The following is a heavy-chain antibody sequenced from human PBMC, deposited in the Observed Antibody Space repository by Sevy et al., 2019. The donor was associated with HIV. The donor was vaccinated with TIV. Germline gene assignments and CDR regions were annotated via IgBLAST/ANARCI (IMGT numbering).Heavy chain of an antibody. CDR1: GGSISSYY. Sequence: SETLSLTCTVSGGSISSYYWSWIRQPPGKGLEWIGYIYYSGSTNYNPSLKSRVTISVDTSKNQFSLKLSSVTAADTAVYYCARRQYYDSSVYYYGGYYFDYWGQGTLVTVSS. J-gene: IGHJ4*02. V-gene: IGHV4-59*01. D-gene: IGHD3-22*01. CDR2: IYYSGST. CDR3: ARRQYYDSSVYYYGGYYFDY.